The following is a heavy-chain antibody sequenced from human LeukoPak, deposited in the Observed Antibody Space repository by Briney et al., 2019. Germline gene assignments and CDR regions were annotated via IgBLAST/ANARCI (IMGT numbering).Heavy chain of an antibody. CDR3: ARDGPRLGKSGYDRDREDAFDI. Sequence: GASVKISCKASGYTFTSYDINWVRQATGQGLEWMGWMNPNSGNTGYAQKFQGRVTITRNTSISTAYMELSSLRSEDTAVYYCARDGPRLGKSGYDRDREDAFDIWGQGTMVTVSS. D-gene: IGHD5-12*01. CDR2: MNPNSGNT. V-gene: IGHV1-8*03. CDR1: GYTFTSYD. J-gene: IGHJ3*02.